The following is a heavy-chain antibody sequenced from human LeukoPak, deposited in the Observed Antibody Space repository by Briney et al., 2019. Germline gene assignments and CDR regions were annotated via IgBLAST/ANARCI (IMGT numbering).Heavy chain of an antibody. CDR2: INHRGSA. J-gene: IGHJ4*02. Sequence: SETLSLTCAVYGGSFSGYYCSRIRQPPGKGLEWIGEINHRGSANYNPSLKSRVTISVDTSKNQFSLKLSSVTAADTAMYYCARGGDYYDSSGYYWFGYFDYWGQGTLVTVSS. CDR1: GGSFSGYY. D-gene: IGHD3-22*01. V-gene: IGHV4-34*01. CDR3: ARGGDYYDSSGYYWFGYFDY.